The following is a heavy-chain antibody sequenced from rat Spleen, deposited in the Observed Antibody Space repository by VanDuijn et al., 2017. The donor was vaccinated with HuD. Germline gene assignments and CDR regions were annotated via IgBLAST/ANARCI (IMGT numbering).Heavy chain of an antibody. CDR1: GFTFSDYY. CDR3: TRHSSMGIFDY. Sequence: EVQLVESDGGLVQPGRSLKLSCAVSGFTFSDYYMAWVRQAPTKGLEWVATISYDGSSPYYRDSVKGRFTISRDNAKSTLYLQMDSLRSEDTATYYCTRHSSMGIFDYWGQGVMVSVSS. V-gene: IGHV5-29*01. CDR2: ISYDGSSP. D-gene: IGHD1-7*01. J-gene: IGHJ2*01.